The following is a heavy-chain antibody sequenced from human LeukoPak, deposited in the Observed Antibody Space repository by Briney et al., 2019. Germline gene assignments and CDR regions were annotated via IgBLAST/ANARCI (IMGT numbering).Heavy chain of an antibody. CDR1: GFTFSSYE. V-gene: IGHV3-48*03. J-gene: IGHJ6*04. CDR2: ISSSGSTV. D-gene: IGHD3-10*02. CDR3: AELGITMIGGV. Sequence: GGSLRLSCAASGFTFSSYEMNWVRQAPGKGLEWVSYISSSGSTVYYADSVKGRLTISRDNAKNSLYLQMNSLRAEDTAVYYCAELGITMIGGVWGKGTTVTISS.